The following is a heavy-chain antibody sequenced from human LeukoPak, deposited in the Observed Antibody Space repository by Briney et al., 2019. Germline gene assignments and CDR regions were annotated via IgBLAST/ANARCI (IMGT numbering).Heavy chain of an antibody. D-gene: IGHD3-22*01. J-gene: IGHJ4*02. CDR2: IYTSGST. CDR1: GGSISSGSYY. CDR3: ASTDYYDSGTFDY. V-gene: IGHV4-61*02. Sequence: SETLSLTCIVSGGSISSGSYYWSWIRQPAGKGLEWIGRIYTSGSTNYNPSLKSRVTISVDTSKNQFSLKLSSVTAADTAVYYCASTDYYDSGTFDYWGQGTLVTVSS.